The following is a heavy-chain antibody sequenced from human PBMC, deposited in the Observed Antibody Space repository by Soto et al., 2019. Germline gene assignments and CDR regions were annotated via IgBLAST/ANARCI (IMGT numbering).Heavy chain of an antibody. CDR3: AKMASDYINSLDS. Sequence: SETLSLTCTVSGGSISSYYWSWIRQPPGKGLEWIGYIYYSGSTNYNPSLKSRVTISVDNARNTVDLQINTLRAEDTAVYFCAKMASDYINSLDSWGQGTLVTVSS. CDR1: GGSISSYY. J-gene: IGHJ4*02. D-gene: IGHD4-4*01. CDR2: IYYSGST. V-gene: IGHV4-59*12.